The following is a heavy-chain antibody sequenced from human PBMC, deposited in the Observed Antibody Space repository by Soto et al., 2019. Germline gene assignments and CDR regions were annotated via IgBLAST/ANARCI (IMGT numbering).Heavy chain of an antibody. CDR1: GFTFSTYS. CDR2: ISSSSSTT. CDR3: ARTIWSGYFQADY. J-gene: IGHJ4*02. D-gene: IGHD3-3*01. Sequence: EVQLVESGGGLVQPGGSLRLSCVASGFTFSTYSMNWVRQAPGKGLEWISYISSSSSTTYADSVKGRFTISRDNAKNSLYLQMNSLRDEDTAVYYCARTIWSGYFQADYWGQGTLFTVSS. V-gene: IGHV3-48*02.